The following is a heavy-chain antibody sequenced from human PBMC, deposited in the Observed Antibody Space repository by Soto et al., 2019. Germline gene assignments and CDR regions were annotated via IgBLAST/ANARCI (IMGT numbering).Heavy chain of an antibody. Sequence: PSETLSLTCAGSGGSISSGGYSWSCIRQPPGKGLEWIGYIYHSGSTYYNPSLKSRATISVDKSKNQFSLKLSSVTAADTAVYYCARSPDSSGYYPRWYYYGMDVWGQGTTVTFSS. CDR1: GGSISSGGYS. CDR3: ARSPDSSGYYPRWYYYGMDV. D-gene: IGHD3-22*01. J-gene: IGHJ6*02. CDR2: IYHSGST. V-gene: IGHV4-30-2*01.